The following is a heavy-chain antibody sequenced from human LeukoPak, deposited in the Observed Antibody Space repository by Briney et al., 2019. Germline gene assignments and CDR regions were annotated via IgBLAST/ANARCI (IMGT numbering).Heavy chain of an antibody. D-gene: IGHD2-21*02. CDR3: ARVGVVAATHNWFDP. J-gene: IGHJ5*02. V-gene: IGHV1-69*13. CDR2: IIPIFDTA. Sequence: SVKVSCKASGYTFTGYYMHWVRQAPGQGLEWMGGIIPIFDTANYAQKFQGRVTITADESTSTAYMELSSLRSEDTAVYYCARVGVVAATHNWFDPWGQGTLVTVSS. CDR1: GYTFTGYY.